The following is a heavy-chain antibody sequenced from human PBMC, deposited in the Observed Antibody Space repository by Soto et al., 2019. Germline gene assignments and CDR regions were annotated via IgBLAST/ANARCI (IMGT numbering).Heavy chain of an antibody. D-gene: IGHD6-13*01. J-gene: IGHJ4*02. CDR1: GFTFSNHA. Sequence: PGGSLRLSCAVAGFTFSNHAMTWVRQTPGKGLEWVSYISSSGSTIYYADSVKGRFTISRDNAKNSLYLQMNSLRAEDTAVYYCARVAAASINWGQGTLVTVSS. CDR2: ISSSGSTI. V-gene: IGHV3-11*01. CDR3: ARVAAASIN.